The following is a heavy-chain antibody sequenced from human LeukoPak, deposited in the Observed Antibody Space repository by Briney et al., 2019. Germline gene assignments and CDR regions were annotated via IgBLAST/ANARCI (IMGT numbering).Heavy chain of an antibody. Sequence: TSQTLSLTCTLSGVSIGSYYWTWIRQPPGKGLEWIGYIYYTGATTYNPSLKSRVTISIDTSKNQFSLKLTSVTAADTAVYYCARYGGSGWVIDNWGQGTLVTVSS. J-gene: IGHJ4*02. CDR2: IYYTGAT. CDR1: GVSIGSYY. D-gene: IGHD6-19*01. V-gene: IGHV4-59*08. CDR3: ARYGGSGWVIDN.